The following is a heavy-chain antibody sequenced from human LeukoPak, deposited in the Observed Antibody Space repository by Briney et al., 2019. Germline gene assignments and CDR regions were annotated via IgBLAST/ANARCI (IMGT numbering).Heavy chain of an antibody. V-gene: IGHV1-18*01. CDR2: ISAYNGDT. CDR1: GYTFTSYG. Sequence: ASVKVSCKASGYTFTSYGISWVRQAPGQGLEWMGRISAYNGDTNYAQKLQGRVTMTRDMSTSTVYMELSSLRSEDTAVYYCARGSYYDSSGYCPDYWGQGTLVTVSS. CDR3: ARGSYYDSSGYCPDY. D-gene: IGHD3-22*01. J-gene: IGHJ4*02.